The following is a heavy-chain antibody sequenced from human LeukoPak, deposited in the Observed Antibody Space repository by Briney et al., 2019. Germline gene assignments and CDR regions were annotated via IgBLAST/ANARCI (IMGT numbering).Heavy chain of an antibody. Sequence: TLSLTCTVSGGSFSSGSYYWSWIRQPPGKGLEWIGYIYYSGSTNYNPSLKSRVTISVDTSKNQFSLKLSSVTAADTAVYYCARLRVDTAMVGAFDIWGQGTMVTVSS. CDR2: IYYSGST. V-gene: IGHV4-61*01. CDR3: ARLRVDTAMVGAFDI. D-gene: IGHD5-18*01. J-gene: IGHJ3*02. CDR1: GGSFSSGSYY.